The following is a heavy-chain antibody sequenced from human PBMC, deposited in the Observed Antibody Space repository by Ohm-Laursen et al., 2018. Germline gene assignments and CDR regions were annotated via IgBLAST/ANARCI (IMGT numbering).Heavy chain of an antibody. CDR1: GYTFTAYY. Sequence: ASVKVSCKASGYTFTAYYMHWVRQAPGQGLEWMGWINPNSGGTNYAQKFQGRVTMTRDTSISTAYMELSRLRSDDTAVYYCASERMSTWFGHRYSRFDPWGQGTLVTVSS. J-gene: IGHJ5*02. CDR3: ASERMSTWFGHRYSRFDP. V-gene: IGHV1-2*02. D-gene: IGHD1-26*01. CDR2: INPNSGGT.